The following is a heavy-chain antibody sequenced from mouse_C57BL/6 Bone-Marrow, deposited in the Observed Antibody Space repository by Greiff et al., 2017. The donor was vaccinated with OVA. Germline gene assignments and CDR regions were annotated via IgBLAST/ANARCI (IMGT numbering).Heavy chain of an antibody. D-gene: IGHD5-5*01. Sequence: EVMLVESGAELVRPGASVKLSCTASGFNIKDDYMHWVKQRPEQGLEWIGWIDPENGDTEYASKFQGKATITADTSSNTAYMQLSSLTSEDSAVYYCAGLPRGGFAYWGQGTLVTVSA. CDR3: AGLPRGGFAY. J-gene: IGHJ3*01. CDR1: GFNIKDDY. V-gene: IGHV14-4*01. CDR2: IDPENGDT.